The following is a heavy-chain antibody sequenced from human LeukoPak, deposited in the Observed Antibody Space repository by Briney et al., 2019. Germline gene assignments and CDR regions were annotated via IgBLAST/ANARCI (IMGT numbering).Heavy chain of an antibody. Sequence: GGSLRLSCAASGFTFSSYEMNWVRQAPGKGLEWVSYINSNSRTIYYADSVRGRFSISRDNAKNSVFLQMNSLRVEDTAVYYCARDAPGTVTNDYWGQGTLVTASS. CDR1: GFTFSSYE. CDR3: ARDAPGTVTNDY. J-gene: IGHJ4*02. CDR2: INSNSRTI. V-gene: IGHV3-48*03. D-gene: IGHD4-17*01.